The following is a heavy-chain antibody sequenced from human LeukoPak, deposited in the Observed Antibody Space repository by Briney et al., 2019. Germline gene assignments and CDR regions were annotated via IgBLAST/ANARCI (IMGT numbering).Heavy chain of an antibody. CDR1: GYTFTGYG. V-gene: IGHV1-18*01. CDR3: AREWELGYYYYMDV. Sequence: ASVKVSCKASGYTFTGYGISWVRQAPGQGLEWMGWISAYNGNTNYAQKLQGRVTMTTDTSTSTAYMELRSLRSDDTAVYYCAREWELGYYYYMDVWGKGTTVTISS. CDR2: ISAYNGNT. D-gene: IGHD1-26*01. J-gene: IGHJ6*03.